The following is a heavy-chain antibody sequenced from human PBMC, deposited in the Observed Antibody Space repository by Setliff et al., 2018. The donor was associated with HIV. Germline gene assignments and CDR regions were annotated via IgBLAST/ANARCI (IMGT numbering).Heavy chain of an antibody. CDR1: GYSFTSYW. V-gene: IGHV5-51*01. CDR3: ARHPIDYNFWSGSPDY. D-gene: IGHD3-3*01. CDR2: IYPGDSDT. Sequence: GESLKISCKGSGYSFTSYWIGWVRQMPGKGLEWMGKIYPGDSDTRYSPSFQGQVTISADKSISTAYLQWTSLKASDTAIYYCARHPIDYNFWSGSPDYWGQGTLVTVSS. J-gene: IGHJ4*02.